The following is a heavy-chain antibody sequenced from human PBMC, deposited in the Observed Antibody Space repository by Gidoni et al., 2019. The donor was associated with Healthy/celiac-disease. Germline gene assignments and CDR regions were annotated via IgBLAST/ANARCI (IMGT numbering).Heavy chain of an antibody. V-gene: IGHV4-31*03. J-gene: IGHJ6*02. Sequence: QVQLQESGPGLVKPSQTLSLPCTVSGGSISSGGYYWSWIRQHPGKGLEWIGYIYYSGSTYYNPSLKSRVTISVDTSKNQFSLKLSSVTAADTAVYYCARGYYDFWSGYYTPPYYYYYGMDVWGQGTTVTVSS. D-gene: IGHD3-3*01. CDR1: GGSISSGGYY. CDR2: IYYSGST. CDR3: ARGYYDFWSGYYTPPYYYYYGMDV.